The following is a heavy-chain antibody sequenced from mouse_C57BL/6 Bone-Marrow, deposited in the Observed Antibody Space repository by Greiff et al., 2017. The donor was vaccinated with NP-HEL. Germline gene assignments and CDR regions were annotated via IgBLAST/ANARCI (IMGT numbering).Heavy chain of an antibody. V-gene: IGHV7-3*01. Sequence: EVHLVESGGGLVQPGGSLSLSCAASGFTFTDYYMSWVRQPPGKALEWLGFIRNKANGYTTEYSASVKGRFTISRDNSQSILYLQMNALRAEDSATYYCARQRITTVVATEAMDYWGQGTSVTVSS. CDR3: ARQRITTVVATEAMDY. CDR1: GFTFTDYY. D-gene: IGHD1-1*01. CDR2: IRNKANGYTT. J-gene: IGHJ4*01.